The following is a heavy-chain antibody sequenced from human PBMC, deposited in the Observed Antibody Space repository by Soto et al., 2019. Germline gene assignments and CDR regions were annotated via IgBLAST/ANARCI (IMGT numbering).Heavy chain of an antibody. CDR3: AREIVVVPAADAFDI. Sequence: GASVKVSCKASGGTFSSYTISWVRQAPGQGLEWMGRIIPILGIANYAQKFQGRVTITADKSTSTAYMELSSLRSEDTAVYYCAREIVVVPAADAFDIWGQGTMVTVSS. CDR1: GGTFSSYT. J-gene: IGHJ3*02. CDR2: IIPILGIA. V-gene: IGHV1-69*04. D-gene: IGHD2-2*01.